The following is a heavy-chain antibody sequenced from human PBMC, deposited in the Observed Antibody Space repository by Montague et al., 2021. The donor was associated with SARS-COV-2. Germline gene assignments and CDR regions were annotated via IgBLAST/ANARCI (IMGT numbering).Heavy chain of an antibody. Sequence: SETLSLTCTVSGGSITGYYWSWLRRSPGEGLEWTAYIYDGGAVNYNPSLGSRVTISTDTSKNQLSLKVNSVAAADTAVYYCVRDHPYGGPRGAYDIWGQGTVVTVSS. CDR1: GGSITGYY. V-gene: IGHV4-59*01. J-gene: IGHJ3*02. D-gene: IGHD4-23*01. CDR2: IYDGGAV. CDR3: VRDHPYGGPRGAYDI.